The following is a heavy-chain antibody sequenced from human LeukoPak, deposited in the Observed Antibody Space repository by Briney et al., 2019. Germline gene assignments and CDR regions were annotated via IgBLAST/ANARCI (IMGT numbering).Heavy chain of an antibody. Sequence: GGSLRLSCAASGFTFSSYAMSWVRQAPGKGLEWVSTIGGGGESTYYADSVKGRFTISRDNSKNTVYLQMNSLRAENTAVYYCAKVLSGSQDYWGQGTLVTVFS. CDR3: AKVLSGSQDY. CDR1: GFTFSSYA. V-gene: IGHV3-23*01. D-gene: IGHD1-26*01. CDR2: IGGGGEST. J-gene: IGHJ4*02.